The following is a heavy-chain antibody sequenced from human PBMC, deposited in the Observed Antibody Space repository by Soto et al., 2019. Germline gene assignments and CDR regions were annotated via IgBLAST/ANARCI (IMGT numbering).Heavy chain of an antibody. Sequence: GGSLRLSCAASGFTYSTYTMHWVRQAPGKGLEWVAVISYDGNNKFYADSVKGRFTISRDSTKQTLYLQMNSLRAEDTAVYYCARGYSYGWNFDYWGQGTLVTVSS. J-gene: IGHJ4*02. CDR1: GFTYSTYT. D-gene: IGHD5-18*01. V-gene: IGHV3-30-3*01. CDR3: ARGYSYGWNFDY. CDR2: ISYDGNNK.